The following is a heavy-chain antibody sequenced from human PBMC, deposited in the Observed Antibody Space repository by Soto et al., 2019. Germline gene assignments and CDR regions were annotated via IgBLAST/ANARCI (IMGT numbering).Heavy chain of an antibody. CDR2: ISYDGSNK. D-gene: IGHD6-13*01. V-gene: IGHV3-30-3*01. CDR3: ARATYSRSYYYYGMDV. J-gene: IGHJ6*02. Sequence: QVQLVESGGGVVQPGRYLRLSCAASGFTFSSYAMHWVRQAPGKGLEWVAVISYDGSNKYYADSVKGRFTISRDNSKNTLYLQMNSLRAEDTAVYYCARATYSRSYYYYGMDVWGQGTTVTVSS. CDR1: GFTFSSYA.